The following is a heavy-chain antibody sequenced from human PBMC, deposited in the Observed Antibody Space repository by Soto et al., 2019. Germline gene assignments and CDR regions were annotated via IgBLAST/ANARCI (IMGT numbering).Heavy chain of an antibody. V-gene: IGHV3-23*01. Sequence: GGSLRLSCAASGFIFSSYALSWVRQAPGKGLEWVSGVSGSGGGTYYADSVKGRFTISRDNSENTLYLEMNFLRVEDTAIYYCALHGYEYASSSYFYYYAMDVWGQGTPVTVSS. J-gene: IGHJ6*02. D-gene: IGHD5-12*01. CDR3: ALHGYEYASSSYFYYYAMDV. CDR1: GFIFSSYA. CDR2: VSGSGGGT.